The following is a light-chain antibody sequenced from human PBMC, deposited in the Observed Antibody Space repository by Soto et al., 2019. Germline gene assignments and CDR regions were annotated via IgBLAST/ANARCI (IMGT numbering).Light chain of an antibody. CDR3: QQYNSYSFT. CDR2: DAS. Sequence: DIQMTQSPSTLSASVGDRVTITCRASPSISSCLAWYQQKPGKAPKLLIYDASSLESGVPSRFSGSGSRTEFTLTISSLQPDDVATYYCQQYNSYSFTFGPGTKVDIK. J-gene: IGKJ3*01. CDR1: PSISSC. V-gene: IGKV1-5*01.